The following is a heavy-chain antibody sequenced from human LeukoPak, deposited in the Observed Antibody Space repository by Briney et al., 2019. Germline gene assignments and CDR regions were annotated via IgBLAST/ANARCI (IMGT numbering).Heavy chain of an antibody. Sequence: GGSLRLSCVVSGFTLSSYSMNWVRQPPGKGLECVAHISRSGENVQYADSVKGRFTISRDITKNSLYLQMNSLRAEDTAVYYCARDHDGSGSYIPFDYWGQGTLVTVSS. CDR1: GFTLSSYS. D-gene: IGHD3-10*01. V-gene: IGHV3-48*04. J-gene: IGHJ4*02. CDR2: ISRSGENV. CDR3: ARDHDGSGSYIPFDY.